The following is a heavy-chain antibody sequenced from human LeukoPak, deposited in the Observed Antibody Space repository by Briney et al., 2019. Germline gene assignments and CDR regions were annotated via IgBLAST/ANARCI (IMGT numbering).Heavy chain of an antibody. Sequence: GGSLRLSCAASGFTFSSYAMSWVRQAPGKGLEWVSAISGSGGSTYYADSVKGRFTISRDNSKNTLWLQMNSRRAEDTAVYYCAKDGFLLWRGAFDIWGQGTMVTVSS. J-gene: IGHJ3*02. D-gene: IGHD2-21*01. CDR3: AKDGFLLWRGAFDI. CDR2: ISGSGGST. V-gene: IGHV3-23*01. CDR1: GFTFSSYA.